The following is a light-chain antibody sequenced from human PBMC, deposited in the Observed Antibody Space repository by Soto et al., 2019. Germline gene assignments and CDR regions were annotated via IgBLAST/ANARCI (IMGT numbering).Light chain of an antibody. J-gene: IGKJ3*01. CDR3: QQSYSTLFT. CDR2: APS. Sequence: DIRMPQSPSSLSASVGHRVTITCRASQSISSYLNWYQQKPGKAPKLLIYAPSSLQSGVPSRFSGSGSGTDFTLTISSLQPEDFATYYCQQSYSTLFTFGPGTKVDIK. CDR1: QSISSY. V-gene: IGKV1-39*01.